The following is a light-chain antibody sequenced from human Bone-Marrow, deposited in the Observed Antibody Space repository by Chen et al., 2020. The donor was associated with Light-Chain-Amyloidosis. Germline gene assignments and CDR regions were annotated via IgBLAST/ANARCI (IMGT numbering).Light chain of an antibody. J-gene: IGLJ3*02. CDR3: QVWDRSSDRPV. V-gene: IGLV3-21*02. CDR1: NIGSTS. CDR2: DDS. Sequence: SYVLTQPSSGSVAPGQTATIACGGNNIGSTSVHWYQQTPGQAPLLVVYDDSDRPSGIPERLSGSNSGNTATLTISRVEAGDEADSYCQVWDRSSDRPVFGGGTKLTVL.